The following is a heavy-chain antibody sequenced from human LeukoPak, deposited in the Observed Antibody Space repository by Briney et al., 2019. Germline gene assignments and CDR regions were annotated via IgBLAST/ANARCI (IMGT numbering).Heavy chain of an antibody. Sequence: PRGSMRLSCAAPGFTFSKYWMLWVRQAPGKVLESASRINTDGTVTTFADSVKGRFTVSRDNADNTMFLQMNSVRDEDTAVYYCATKQWLAPPPDSWGQGTPVTVSS. CDR3: ATKQWLAPPPDS. CDR1: GFTFSKYW. V-gene: IGHV3-74*01. D-gene: IGHD6-19*01. CDR2: INTDGTVT. J-gene: IGHJ4*02.